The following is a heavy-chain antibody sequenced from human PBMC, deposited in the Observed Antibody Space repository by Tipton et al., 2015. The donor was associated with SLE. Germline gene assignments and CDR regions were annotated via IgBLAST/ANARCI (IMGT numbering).Heavy chain of an antibody. CDR1: GFTFSSYA. J-gene: IGHJ3*02. D-gene: IGHD6-19*01. CDR2: ISYDGSNK. Sequence: SLRLSCAASGFTFSSYAMHWVRQAPGKGLEWVAVISYDGSNKYYADSVKGRFTISRDNSKNTLYLQMNSLRAEDTAVYYCARDHQQWLVGGYAFDIWGQGTMVTVSS. CDR3: ARDHQQWLVGGYAFDI. V-gene: IGHV3-30-3*01.